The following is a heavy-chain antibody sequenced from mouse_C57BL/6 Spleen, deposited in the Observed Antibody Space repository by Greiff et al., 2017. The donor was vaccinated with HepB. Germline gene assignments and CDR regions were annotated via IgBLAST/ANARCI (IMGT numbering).Heavy chain of an antibody. V-gene: IGHV5-9-1*02. Sequence: EVKVVESGEGLVKPGGSLKLSCAASGFTFSSYAMSWVRQTPEKRLEWVAYISSGGDYIYYADTVKGRFTISRDNARNTLYLQMSSLKSEDTAMYYCTRDGNYYGSSSYWYFDVWGTGTTVTVSS. D-gene: IGHD1-1*01. CDR3: TRDGNYYGSSSYWYFDV. CDR2: ISSGGDYI. CDR1: GFTFSSYA. J-gene: IGHJ1*03.